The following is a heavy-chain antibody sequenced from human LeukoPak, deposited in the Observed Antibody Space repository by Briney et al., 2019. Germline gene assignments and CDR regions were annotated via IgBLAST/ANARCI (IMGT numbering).Heavy chain of an antibody. Sequence: GGSLRLSCTASGFTFSSYWMHWVRHAPGKGLVWVSRINSDGGSTSYADSVKGRFTISRGNAKNTLYLQMNSLRAEDTAVYYCARRIQGMAPYYFDYWGQGTLVTVSS. CDR2: INSDGGST. D-gene: IGHD5-24*01. CDR1: GFTFSSYW. CDR3: ARRIQGMAPYYFDY. V-gene: IGHV3-74*01. J-gene: IGHJ4*02.